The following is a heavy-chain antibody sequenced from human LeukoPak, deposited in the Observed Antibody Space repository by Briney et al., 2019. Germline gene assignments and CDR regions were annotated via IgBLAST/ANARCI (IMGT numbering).Heavy chain of an antibody. D-gene: IGHD6-19*01. CDR1: GFIFSDYS. CDR3: TRGPTLIGVAGTWPLDY. J-gene: IGHJ4*02. CDR2: ISSGSTCK. V-gene: IGHV3-21*06. Sequence: GGSLRLSCAASGFIFSDYSMHWVRQAPGKGLEWVSSISSGSTCKYSADSVKGRFTISRDNAKNSLYLQMNSLRAEDSAVYYCTRGPTLIGVAGTWPLDYWGQGTLVTVSS.